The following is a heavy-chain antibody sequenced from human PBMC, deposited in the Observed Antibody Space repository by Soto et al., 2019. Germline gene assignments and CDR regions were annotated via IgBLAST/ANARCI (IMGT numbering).Heavy chain of an antibody. CDR2: ISNSGDTI. V-gene: IGHV3-23*01. J-gene: IGHJ6*02. D-gene: IGHD2-2*01. Sequence: EVQLLESGGGLVQPGGSLRLSCVASGFTFSYYTMSWVRQAPGKGLEWVSGISNSGDTIYYADSVKGRSTISRDNFKNTLYQQINRRRADATAVYYCADPVPAPTPDDYCDMDVGGPGTTVTVSS. CDR3: ADPVPAPTPDDYCDMDV. CDR1: GFTFSYYT.